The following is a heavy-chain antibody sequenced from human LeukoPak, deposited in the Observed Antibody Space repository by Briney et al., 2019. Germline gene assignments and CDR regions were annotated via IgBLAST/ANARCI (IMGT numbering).Heavy chain of an antibody. V-gene: IGHV1-18*01. CDR2: ISAYNGNT. J-gene: IGHJ4*02. CDR3: ARVGVDLGYCSGGSCYFYYFDY. D-gene: IGHD2-15*01. Sequence: GASVKVSCKASGYTFTSYGISWVRQAPGQGLEWMGWISAYNGNTNYAQKLQGRVTMTTDTSTRTAYMELRSLRSDDTAVYYCARVGVDLGYCSGGSCYFYYFDYWGQGTLVTVSS. CDR1: GYTFTSYG.